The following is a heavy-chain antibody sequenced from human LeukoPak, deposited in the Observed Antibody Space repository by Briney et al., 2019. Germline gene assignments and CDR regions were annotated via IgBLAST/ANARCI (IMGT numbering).Heavy chain of an antibody. V-gene: IGHV3-23*01. Sequence: PGGALRLSCAASGFTLCSYALRWGRQAPGEGLEWVSAISGSGGSTYYADSVKGRFTISRDNSKNTLYLQMNSLRAEDTAVYYCAKGSIAANWGQGTLVTVSS. J-gene: IGHJ4*02. CDR3: AKGSIAAN. CDR1: GFTLCSYA. CDR2: ISGSGGST. D-gene: IGHD6-6*01.